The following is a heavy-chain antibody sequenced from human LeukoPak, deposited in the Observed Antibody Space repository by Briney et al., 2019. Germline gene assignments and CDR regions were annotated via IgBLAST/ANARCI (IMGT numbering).Heavy chain of an antibody. CDR1: GFTFSSYG. CDR2: ISYDGSNK. CDR3: AKDLWYYDSSGYSSTLDY. J-gene: IGHJ4*02. D-gene: IGHD3-22*01. V-gene: IGHV3-30*18. Sequence: GGSLRLSCAASGFTFSSYGMHWVRQAPGKGLEWVAVISYDGSNKYYADSVKGRFTISRDNSKNTLYLQMNSLRAEDTAVYYCAKDLWYYDSSGYSSTLDYWGQGTLVTVSS.